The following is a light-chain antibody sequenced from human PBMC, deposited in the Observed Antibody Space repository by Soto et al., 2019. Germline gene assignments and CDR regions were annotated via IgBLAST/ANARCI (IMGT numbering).Light chain of an antibody. CDR1: QSISSW. Sequence: DVQMTQSPSLVSASVGDRVTITCRASQSISSWVARYKQKPGKAAKLLIYKASSLESGVRSRFSGSGSGTEFTLTISSLQPDDFATDYCQQYNSYSRTFGQGTKVDI. J-gene: IGKJ1*01. CDR3: QQYNSYSRT. V-gene: IGKV1-5*03. CDR2: KAS.